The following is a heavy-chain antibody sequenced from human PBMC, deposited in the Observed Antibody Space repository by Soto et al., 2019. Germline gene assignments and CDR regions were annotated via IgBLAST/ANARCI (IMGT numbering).Heavy chain of an antibody. CDR3: ARVEWLLLGGAFDI. V-gene: IGHV4-30-2*01. J-gene: IGHJ3*02. D-gene: IGHD3-22*01. CDR1: GGSISSGGYS. CDR2: IYHSGST. Sequence: SETLSLTCAVSGGSISSGGYSWSWIRQPPGKGLEWIGYIYHSGSTYYNPSLKSRVPISVDRSKNQFSLKLSSVTAADTAVYYCARVEWLLLGGAFDIWGQGTMVTVSS.